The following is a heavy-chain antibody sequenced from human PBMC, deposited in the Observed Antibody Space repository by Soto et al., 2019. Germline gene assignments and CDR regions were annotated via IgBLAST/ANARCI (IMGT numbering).Heavy chain of an antibody. V-gene: IGHV4-31*03. D-gene: IGHD4-4*01. Sequence: PSETLSLTCTVSGGSISSGGYYWSWIRQHPGKGLEWIGYIYYSGSTYYNPSLKSRVTISVDTSKNQFSLKLSSVTAADTAVYYCAREFTVTPWIVYFDYWGQGTLVTVSS. CDR3: AREFTVTPWIVYFDY. J-gene: IGHJ4*02. CDR2: IYYSGST. CDR1: GGSISSGGYY.